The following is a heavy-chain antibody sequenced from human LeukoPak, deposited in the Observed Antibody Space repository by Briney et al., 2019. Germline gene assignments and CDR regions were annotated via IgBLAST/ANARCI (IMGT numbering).Heavy chain of an antibody. V-gene: IGHV4-59*12. CDR3: AGKTGSYYNY. CDR2: IYHSGST. CDR1: GGSISSYY. J-gene: IGHJ4*02. Sequence: SETLSLTCIVSGGSISSYYWSWIRQPPGKGLEWIGYIYHSGSTNYEPSLKSRVTISVDTSKNQFSLKLSSVTAADTAVYYCAGKTGSYYNYWGQGTLVTVSS. D-gene: IGHD1-26*01.